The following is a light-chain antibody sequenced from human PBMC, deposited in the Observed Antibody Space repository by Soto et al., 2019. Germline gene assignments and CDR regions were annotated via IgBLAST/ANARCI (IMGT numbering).Light chain of an antibody. CDR1: QSMYNN. V-gene: IGKV3-15*01. CDR2: HAS. Sequence: EIVMTQSPATLSVSPGERATLSCRASQSMYNNLAWYQQKPGQAPRLLIYHASARATGIPARFSGSGSGTEFTLTISSLQSEDFAVCYCQQYNNWPLTFGGGTKVEI. CDR3: QQYNNWPLT. J-gene: IGKJ4*01.